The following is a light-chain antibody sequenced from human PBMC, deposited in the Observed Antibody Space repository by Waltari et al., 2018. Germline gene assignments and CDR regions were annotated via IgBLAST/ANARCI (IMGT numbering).Light chain of an antibody. J-gene: IGKJ2*01. CDR1: QSVSTN. CDR2: GAS. CDR3: QQYNNGPYT. Sequence: DIVMTHSPATLSVSPGERATLSCRASQSVSTNLAWYQHKPGQAPRLLIYGASTRATGIPARFSGSGSGTEFTLTISSLQSEDFVVYYCQQYNNGPYTFGQGTKLEIK. V-gene: IGKV3-15*01.